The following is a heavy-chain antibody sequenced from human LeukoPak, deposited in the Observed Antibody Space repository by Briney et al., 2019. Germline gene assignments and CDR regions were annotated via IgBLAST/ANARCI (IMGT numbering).Heavy chain of an antibody. CDR1: GYTFTAYY. D-gene: IGHD5-12*01. CDR3: ATALRGKSVDY. CDR2: VNPHGGGI. Sequence: ASVKVSCKASGYTFTAYYLHWVRQAPGQGLEWMGWVNPHGGGINYAQKFQGRVTMTRDTSINTAYMELSKLISDDAAVYYCATALRGKSVDYWGQGTLVTVSS. J-gene: IGHJ4*02. V-gene: IGHV1-2*02.